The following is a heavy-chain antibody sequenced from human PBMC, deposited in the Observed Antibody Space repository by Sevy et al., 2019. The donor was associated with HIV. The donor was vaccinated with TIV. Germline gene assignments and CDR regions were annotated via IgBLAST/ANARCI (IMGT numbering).Heavy chain of an antibody. CDR2: IYPGDSDT. V-gene: IGHV5-51*01. D-gene: IGHD2-15*01. CDR1: GYSFTNYW. J-gene: IGHJ6*02. Sequence: GESLKISCKGAGYSFTNYWIGWVRQMPGKGLEWMGIIYPGDSDTRYSPSFQGQVTISADKSISTAYLQWSSLRASDNAMYYCARFGSYRLSYYGMDVWGQGTTVTVSS. CDR3: ARFGSYRLSYYGMDV.